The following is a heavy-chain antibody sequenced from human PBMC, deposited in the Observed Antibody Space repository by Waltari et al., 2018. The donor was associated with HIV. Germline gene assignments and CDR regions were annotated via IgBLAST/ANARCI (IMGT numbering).Heavy chain of an antibody. CDR3: ARRVYDFWSGSSMRWFDP. V-gene: IGHV4-39*01. CDR2: IYYSGST. D-gene: IGHD3-3*01. J-gene: IGHJ5*02. Sequence: LQLQESGPGLVKPSETLSLTCTVSGGSISSSSYYWGWIRQPPGKGLEWIGSIYYSGSTYYNPSLKSRVTISVDTSKNQFSLKLSSVTAADTAVYYCARRVYDFWSGSSMRWFDPWGQGTLVTVSS. CDR1: GGSISSSSYY.